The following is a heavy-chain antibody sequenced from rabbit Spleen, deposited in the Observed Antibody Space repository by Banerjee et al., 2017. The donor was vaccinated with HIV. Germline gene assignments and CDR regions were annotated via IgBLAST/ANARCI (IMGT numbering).Heavy chain of an antibody. Sequence: QEQLVESGGGLVKPGASLTLTCKASGFSFSSGYDIYWVRQAPGKGPEFIACIYNGDGTTYYASWVNGRFTVSKTSSTMVTLQLTSLTAADTATYFCARNGYGDGRWYDYYFNLWGQGTLVTVS. D-gene: IGHD3-1*01. CDR2: IYNGDGTT. V-gene: IGHV1S45*01. CDR1: GFSFSSGYD. CDR3: ARNGYGDGRWYDYYFNL. J-gene: IGHJ4*01.